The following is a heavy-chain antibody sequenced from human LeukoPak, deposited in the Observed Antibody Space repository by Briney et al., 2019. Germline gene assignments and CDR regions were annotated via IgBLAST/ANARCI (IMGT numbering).Heavy chain of an antibody. V-gene: IGHV3-53*01. Sequence: GGSLRLSCAASGLTVSSNCMSWVRQAPGKGLEWVSFIYSGGNTYYADSVKGRFTISRDNPKNTSHLQMNSLRAEDTAVYYCARRAGDYSHPYDYWGQGTLVTVSS. J-gene: IGHJ4*02. CDR1: GLTVSSNC. D-gene: IGHD3-22*01. CDR3: ARRAGDYSHPYDY. CDR2: IYSGGNT.